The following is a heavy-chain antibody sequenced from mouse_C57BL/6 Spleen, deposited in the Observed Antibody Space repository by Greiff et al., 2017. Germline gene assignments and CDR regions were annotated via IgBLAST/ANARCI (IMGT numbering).Heavy chain of an antibody. CDR2: IYPRSGNT. Sequence: VQLQESGAELARPGASVKLSCKASGYTFTTYGISWVKQRPGQGLEWIGEIYPRSGNTYSNEKFKGKATLTADNSSSTAYMELRSLTSEDTAVYISASGEYFDYWGQGTTLTVSS. V-gene: IGHV1-81*01. J-gene: IGHJ2*01. CDR1: GYTFTTYG. CDR3: ASGEYFDY.